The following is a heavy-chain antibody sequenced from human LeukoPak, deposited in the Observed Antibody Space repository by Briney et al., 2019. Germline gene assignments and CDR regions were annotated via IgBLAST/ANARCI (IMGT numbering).Heavy chain of an antibody. Sequence: GGSLRLSCVASGFXFSNYGMHWVRQAPGMGLEWVAVIWYDGSNKNYRDSVRGRFTISRDNFKNTLYLEMNSLRAEDTAVYYCATARNNYDYSGFSALDYWGQGTLVTVAS. J-gene: IGHJ4*02. CDR1: GFXFSNYG. D-gene: IGHD3-22*01. CDR2: IWYDGSNK. CDR3: ATARNNYDYSGFSALDY. V-gene: IGHV3-33*01.